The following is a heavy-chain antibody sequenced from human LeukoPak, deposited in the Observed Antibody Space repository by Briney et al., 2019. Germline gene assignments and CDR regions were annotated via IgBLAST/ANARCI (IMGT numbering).Heavy chain of an antibody. CDR1: GFTFSSYS. CDR3: ARPRITIFGVVTNYYYYMDV. J-gene: IGHJ6*03. V-gene: IGHV3-21*01. Sequence: PGGSLRLSCAASGFTFSSYSMNWVRQAPGKGLEWVSSISSSSSYIYYADSVKGRFTISRDNAKNSLYLRMNSLRAEDTAVYYCARPRITIFGVVTNYYYYMDVWGKGTTVTVSS. CDR2: ISSSSSYI. D-gene: IGHD3-3*01.